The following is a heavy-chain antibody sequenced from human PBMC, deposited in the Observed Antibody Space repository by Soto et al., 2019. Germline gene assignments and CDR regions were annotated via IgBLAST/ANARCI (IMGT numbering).Heavy chain of an antibody. CDR1: GGSFRANH. D-gene: IGHD3-10*02. J-gene: IGHJ5*02. V-gene: IGHV4-34*01. Sequence: LEIRSLAYGISGGSFRANHWSWIRQAPGQGVEWIGEITLGGSTNYSPSLKSRVSISVDEGKKQFSLEMTSVTAADGHVYYCARGGSMFWSHDHWFDRWGQG. CDR3: ARGGSMFWSHDHWFDR. CDR2: ITLGGST.